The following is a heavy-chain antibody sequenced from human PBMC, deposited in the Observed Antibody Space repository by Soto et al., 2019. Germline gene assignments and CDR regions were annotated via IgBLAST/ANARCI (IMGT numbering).Heavy chain of an antibody. CDR3: ARSIAVAGTAEYFQH. D-gene: IGHD6-19*01. V-gene: IGHV1-18*01. CDR1: GYTFTSYG. Sequence: ASVKVSCKASGYTFTSYGISWVRQAPGQGLEWMGWISAYYGNTNYAQKLQGRVTMTTDTSTSTAYMELRSLRSDDTAVYYCARSIAVAGTAEYFQHWGQGTLVTVSS. CDR2: ISAYYGNT. J-gene: IGHJ1*01.